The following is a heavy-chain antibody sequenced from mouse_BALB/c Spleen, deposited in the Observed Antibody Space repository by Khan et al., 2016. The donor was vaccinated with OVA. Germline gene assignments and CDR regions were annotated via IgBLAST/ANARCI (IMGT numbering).Heavy chain of an antibody. CDR3: ARDSNFDY. Sequence: EVKVVESGGGLVQPGGSRKLSCAASGFTFSSFGMHWVRQAPEKGLEWVAYISSGSSSIYYADTVKGRFTISRDNPKNTLFLQMTSLRSEDTAMYYCARDSNFDYWGQGTTLTVSS. V-gene: IGHV5-17*02. J-gene: IGHJ2*01. CDR1: GFTFSSFG. CDR2: ISSGSSSI.